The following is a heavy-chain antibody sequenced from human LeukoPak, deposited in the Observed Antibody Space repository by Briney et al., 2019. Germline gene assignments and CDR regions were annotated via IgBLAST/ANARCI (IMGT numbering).Heavy chain of an antibody. CDR3: ARDLYYYDSSGTDAFDI. V-gene: IGHV3-20*04. CDR2: INWNGGST. Sequence: PGGSLRLSCAASGFTFDDYGMSWVRQAPGKGLEWVSGINWNGGSTGYADSVKGRFTISRDNAKNSLYLQMNSLRAEDTALYYCARDLYYYDSSGTDAFDIWGQGTMVTVSS. CDR1: GFTFDDYG. J-gene: IGHJ3*02. D-gene: IGHD3-22*01.